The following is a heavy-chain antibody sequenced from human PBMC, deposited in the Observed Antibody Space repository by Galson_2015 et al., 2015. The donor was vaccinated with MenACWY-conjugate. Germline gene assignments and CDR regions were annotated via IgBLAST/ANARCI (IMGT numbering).Heavy chain of an antibody. D-gene: IGHD6-13*01. V-gene: IGHV3-21*01. J-gene: IGHJ4*02. CDR2: SSSSSSYI. Sequence: SLRLSCAASGFTFSSYSMNWVRQAPGKGLEWVSSSSSSSSYIYYADSVKGRFTISRDNAKNSLYLQMNSLRAEDTAVYYCARDSSSSWYETPHYWGQGTPVTVSS. CDR3: ARDSSSSWYETPHY. CDR1: GFTFSSYS.